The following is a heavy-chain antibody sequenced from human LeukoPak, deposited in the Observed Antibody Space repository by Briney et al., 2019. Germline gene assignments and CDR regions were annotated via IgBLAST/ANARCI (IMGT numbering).Heavy chain of an antibody. V-gene: IGHV3-7*01. CDR1: GFTFSSYW. Sequence: PGGSLRLSCAASGFTFSSYWVSWVRQAPGKGLEWVATINQDGSEKYYVDSVEGRFTISRDNVKNSLYLQMNSLRDEDTAVHYCARGDTLSDLNAFDIWGQGTVVTVSS. CDR3: ARGDTLSDLNAFDI. CDR2: INQDGSEK. J-gene: IGHJ3*02. D-gene: IGHD2/OR15-2a*01.